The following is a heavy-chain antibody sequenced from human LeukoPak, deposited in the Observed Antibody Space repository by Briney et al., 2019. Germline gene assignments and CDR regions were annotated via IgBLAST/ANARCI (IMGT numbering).Heavy chain of an antibody. J-gene: IGHJ4*02. D-gene: IGHD3-22*01. CDR3: AREYYDSSGYYDPH. CDR2: MNPNSGNT. V-gene: IGHV1-8*01. Sequence: ASVKVSCKASGYTFTSYDINWVRQATGQGLEWMGWMNPNSGNTGYAQKFQGRVTMTRNTSISTAYMELSRLRSDDTAVYHCAREYYDSSGYYDPHWGQGTLVTVSS. CDR1: GYTFTSYD.